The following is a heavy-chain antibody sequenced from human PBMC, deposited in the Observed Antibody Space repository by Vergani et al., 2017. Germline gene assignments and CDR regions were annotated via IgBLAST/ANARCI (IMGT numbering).Heavy chain of an antibody. Sequence: QVQLQESGPGLVKPSQTLSLTCTVSGGSISSGGYYWSWIRQHPGKGLEWIGYIYYSGSTYYNPSLKSLVTISVDTSKNQFYLKLSSVTAADTAVYYCARGLRTYYDSSGYFDYWGQGTLVTVSS. CDR1: GGSISSGGYY. CDR2: IYYSGST. D-gene: IGHD3-22*01. V-gene: IGHV4-31*01. J-gene: IGHJ4*02. CDR3: ARGLRTYYDSSGYFDY.